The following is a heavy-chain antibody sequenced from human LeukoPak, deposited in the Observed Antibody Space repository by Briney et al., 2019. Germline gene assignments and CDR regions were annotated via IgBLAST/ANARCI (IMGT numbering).Heavy chain of an antibody. CDR1: GFTFSSYA. Sequence: GGSLRLSCAASGFTFSSYAMHWVRQAPGKGLEWVAVISYDGSSKYYADSVKGRFTISRDNSKNTLYLQMNSLRAEDTAVYYCARDLTAASGNCFGPWGQGTLVTVSS. J-gene: IGHJ5*02. V-gene: IGHV3-30*04. CDR3: ARDLTAASGNCFGP. CDR2: ISYDGSSK. D-gene: IGHD6-13*01.